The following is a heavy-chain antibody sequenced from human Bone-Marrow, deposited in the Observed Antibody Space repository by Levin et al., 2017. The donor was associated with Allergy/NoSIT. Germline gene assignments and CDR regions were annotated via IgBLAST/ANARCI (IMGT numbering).Heavy chain of an antibody. Sequence: SQTLSLTCTVSGGSISGYYWMWFRQSAGKGPEFIGRIYPSGSTNYNPSLKSRVTLSVDTSTNQFSLRLRSVTAADTAVYYCAREEWYAAVFDYWGQGTLVTVSS. CDR2: IYPSGST. CDR1: GGSISGYY. D-gene: IGHD3-3*01. V-gene: IGHV4-4*07. J-gene: IGHJ4*02. CDR3: AREEWYAAVFDY.